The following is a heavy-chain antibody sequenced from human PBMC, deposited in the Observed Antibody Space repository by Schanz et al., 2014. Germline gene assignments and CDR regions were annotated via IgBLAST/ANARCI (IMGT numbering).Heavy chain of an antibody. Sequence: QVHLEQSGPEVKKPGASVKLSCRASGYPFTNYYIHWVRQAPGQGLEWMGIVNPGGGSTSVAQRFQTRVTLTRDTSTGTAYLGLTRLRFEDTAVYYCARDGEAAAGCDYCGQGTLVTVSS. CDR3: ARDGEAAAGCDY. D-gene: IGHD6-13*01. CDR2: VNPGGGST. V-gene: IGHV1-46*03. CDR1: GYPFTNYY. J-gene: IGHJ4*02.